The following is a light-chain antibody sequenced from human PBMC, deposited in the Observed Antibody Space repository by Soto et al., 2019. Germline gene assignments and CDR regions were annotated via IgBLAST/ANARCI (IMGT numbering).Light chain of an antibody. J-gene: IGKJ1*01. V-gene: IGKV1-5*01. CDR3: QQYNSYSCT. Sequence: DIQMTQSPSALSASVVDAFTITFLTSQTISGWLAWYQQQPGKAPKLLIYDASSLESGVPSRFSGSGSGTEFTLTISSLQPDDFATYYCQQYNSYSCTFGQGTKVDIK. CDR1: QTISGW. CDR2: DAS.